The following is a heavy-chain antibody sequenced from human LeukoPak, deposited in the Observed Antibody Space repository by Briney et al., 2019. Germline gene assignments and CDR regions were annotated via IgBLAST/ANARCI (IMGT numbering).Heavy chain of an antibody. CDR3: ARWYCSSTSCYTRSYFDY. CDR2: IYPSGNT. D-gene: IGHD2-2*02. CDR1: GGSISSDY. Sequence: SETLSLACTVSGGSISSDYWSWIRQPAGKGLEWIGRIYPSGNTNYNPSLKSRVTMSVDTSKNQFSLKLTSVTAADTAVYYCARWYCSSTSCYTRSYFDYWGQGTLVTVSS. J-gene: IGHJ4*02. V-gene: IGHV4-4*07.